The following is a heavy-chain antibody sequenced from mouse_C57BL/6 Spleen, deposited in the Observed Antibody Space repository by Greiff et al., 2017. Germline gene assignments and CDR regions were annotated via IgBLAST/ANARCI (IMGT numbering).Heavy chain of an antibody. V-gene: IGHV10-1*01. CDR3: VRDYGSSPAAFAY. CDR1: GFSFNTYA. D-gene: IGHD1-1*01. Sequence: EVMLVESGGGLVQPKGSLKLSCAASGFSFNTYAMNWVRQAPGKGLEWVARIRSKSNNYATYYADSVKDRFTISRDDSESMLYLQMNNLKTEDTAMYYCVRDYGSSPAAFAYWGQGTLVTVSA. J-gene: IGHJ3*01. CDR2: IRSKSNNYAT.